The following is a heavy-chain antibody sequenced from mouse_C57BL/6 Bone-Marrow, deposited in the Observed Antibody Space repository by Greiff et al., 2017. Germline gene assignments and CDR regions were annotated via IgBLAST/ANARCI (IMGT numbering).Heavy chain of an antibody. J-gene: IGHJ3*01. V-gene: IGHV5-6*01. CDR2: ISSGGSYT. CDR3: ARPLGAWFAY. CDR1: GFTFSSYG. Sequence: EVNVVESGGDLVKPGGSLKLSCAASGFTFSSYGMSWVRQTPDKRLEWVATISSGGSYTYYPDSVKGRFAISRDNAKTTLYLQMSSLKSEDTAMYYCARPLGAWFAYWGQATLVTVSA.